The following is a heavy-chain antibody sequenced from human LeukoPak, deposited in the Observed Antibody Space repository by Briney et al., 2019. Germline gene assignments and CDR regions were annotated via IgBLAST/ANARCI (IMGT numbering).Heavy chain of an antibody. J-gene: IGHJ4*02. D-gene: IGHD6-13*01. V-gene: IGHV1-69*10. Sequence: ASVKVSCKASGGTFSSYAISWVRQAPGQGLEWMGGIIPILGIANYAQKFQGRVTITADKSTSTAYMELSSLGSEDTAVYYCAREVQQLVRYYFDYWGQGTLVTVSS. CDR3: AREVQQLVRYYFDY. CDR1: GGTFSSYA. CDR2: IIPILGIA.